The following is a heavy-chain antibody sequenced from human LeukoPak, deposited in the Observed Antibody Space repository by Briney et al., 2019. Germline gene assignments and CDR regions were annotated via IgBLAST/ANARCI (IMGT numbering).Heavy chain of an antibody. CDR2: ISGNGGST. V-gene: IGHV3-23*01. Sequence: GGSLRLSCAASGFTFISYAMSWVRQAPGKGLEWVSVISGNGGSTHYADSARGRFTISRDNSKNTLYLQMSSLRAEDTAVYYCAKESPVFDYWGQGTLVTVSS. CDR1: GFTFISYA. J-gene: IGHJ4*02. CDR3: AKESPVFDY.